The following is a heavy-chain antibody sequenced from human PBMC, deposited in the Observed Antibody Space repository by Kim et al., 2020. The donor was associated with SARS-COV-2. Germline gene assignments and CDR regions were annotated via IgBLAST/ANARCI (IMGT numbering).Heavy chain of an antibody. Sequence: SETLSLTCTVSGGSISSSNYYWAWTRQPPGKGLEWIGSIYYSGSTYYNPSLKSRVTISGDTSKNEFSLKLNSVTAADTAVYYCAIHPQSPNFYWGQGTLVTVSS. V-gene: IGHV4-39*01. CDR1: GGSISSSNYY. CDR3: AIHPQSPNFY. CDR2: IYYSGST. J-gene: IGHJ4*02.